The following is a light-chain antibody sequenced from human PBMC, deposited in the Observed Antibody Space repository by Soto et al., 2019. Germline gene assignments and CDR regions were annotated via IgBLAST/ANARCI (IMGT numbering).Light chain of an antibody. CDR1: RSDVGAYNY. CDR2: EVT. J-gene: IGLJ1*01. Sequence: QSLLPHPASVSWSPGHSISIACTGTRSDVGAYNYVSWYQQHPGKAPKLMISEVTNRPSGVSDRFSGSKSGNTASLTISGLQAEEEADYYCSSFTSRFNFVFGTGTKVTVL. V-gene: IGLV2-14*01. CDR3: SSFTSRFNFV.